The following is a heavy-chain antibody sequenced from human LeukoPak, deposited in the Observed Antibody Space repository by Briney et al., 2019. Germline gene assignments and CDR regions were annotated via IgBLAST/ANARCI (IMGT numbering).Heavy chain of an antibody. CDR1: GFTFSSYG. J-gene: IGHJ6*02. Sequence: GGSLRLSCAASGFTFSSYGMHWVRQAPGKGLEWVAVIWYDGSNKYYADSVKGRFTISGDNSKNTLYLQMNSLRAEDTAVYYCARDFRILHYYYGMDVWGQGTTVTVSS. CDR2: IWYDGSNK. V-gene: IGHV3-33*01. CDR3: ARDFRILHYYYGMDV.